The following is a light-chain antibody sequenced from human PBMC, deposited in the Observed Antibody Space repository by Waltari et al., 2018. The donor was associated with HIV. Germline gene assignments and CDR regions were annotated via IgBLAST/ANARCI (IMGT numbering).Light chain of an antibody. CDR1: QSVLYSSNNKND. J-gene: IGKJ1*01. Sequence: DIVMTQSPDSLAVSLGERAPITCKSSQSVLYSSNNKNDLAWYQQKPGQPPKLLIYWASTRESGVPDRFSGSGSGTDFTLTISSLQAEDVAVYYCQQYYSTPRTFGQGTKVEIK. CDR3: QQYYSTPRT. CDR2: WAS. V-gene: IGKV4-1*01.